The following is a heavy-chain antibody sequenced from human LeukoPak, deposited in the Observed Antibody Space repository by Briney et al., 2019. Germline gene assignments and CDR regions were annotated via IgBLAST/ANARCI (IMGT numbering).Heavy chain of an antibody. CDR3: ARRDGYNWGYFQH. CDR1: GGSISRYV. V-gene: IGHV4-59*07. Sequence: SDTLSLTCTVTGGSISRYVWSWIRQPPGKELEWIGYIYYSGSTNYNPSLKSRVTISVDTSKNQFSLKLSSVTAADTAVYYCARRDGYNWGYFQHWGQGTLVTVSS. J-gene: IGHJ1*01. D-gene: IGHD5-24*01. CDR2: IYYSGST.